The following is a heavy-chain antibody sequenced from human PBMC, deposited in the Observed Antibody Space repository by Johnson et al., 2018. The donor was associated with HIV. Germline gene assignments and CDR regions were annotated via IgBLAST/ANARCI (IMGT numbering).Heavy chain of an antibody. Sequence: VQLVESGGGVVQPGRSLRLSCAASGFTFSSYAMHWVRQAPGKGLEWVAIISYDGSNKYYADSVKGRFTISRDNSKNTLYLQVNSLRPEDTAVYYCARDRAIVVAYDAFDIWGQGTMVTVSS. J-gene: IGHJ3*02. D-gene: IGHD3-22*01. CDR3: ARDRAIVVAYDAFDI. V-gene: IGHV3-30*01. CDR2: ISYDGSNK. CDR1: GFTFSSYA.